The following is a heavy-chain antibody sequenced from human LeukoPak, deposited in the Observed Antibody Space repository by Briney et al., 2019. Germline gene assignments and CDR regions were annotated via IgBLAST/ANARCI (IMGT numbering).Heavy chain of an antibody. CDR3: ARRGPDYAFDI. CDR2: MYTSGST. V-gene: IGHV4-61*09. CDR1: GASISSGSSY. J-gene: IGHJ3*02. Sequence: PSETLSLTCTVSGASISSGSSYWSWIRQPAGKGLEWIGHMYTSGSTNYNPSLKSRVTISVDTSKSQFSLKLSSVTAADTAVYYCARRGPDYAFDIWGQGTMVTVSS. D-gene: IGHD2-21*01.